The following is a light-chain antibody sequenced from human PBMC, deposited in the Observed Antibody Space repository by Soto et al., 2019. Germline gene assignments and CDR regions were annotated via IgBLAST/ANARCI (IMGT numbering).Light chain of an antibody. CDR3: HQYGSSPLT. CDR1: QSATSNY. J-gene: IGKJ4*01. Sequence: EIVLTQSPGTLSLSPGERATLSCRASQSATSNYLAWYQQKPGQAPRLLIYGASSRATGIPDRFSGSGSGTDFTLTISRLEPEDFAMYCCHQYGSSPLTFGGGTKVEIK. CDR2: GAS. V-gene: IGKV3-20*01.